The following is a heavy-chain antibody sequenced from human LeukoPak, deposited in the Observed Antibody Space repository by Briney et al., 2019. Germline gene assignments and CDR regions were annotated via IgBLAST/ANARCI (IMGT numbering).Heavy chain of an antibody. CDR3: VKDRTGTYTLDY. V-gene: IGHV3-30*18. J-gene: IGHJ4*02. Sequence: GRSLRLSCAASGFTFSSYGMHWVRQAPGKGLEWVTVISSEGSRKYYADSVKGRFTISRDNSKNTLNLQMNSLRAEDTAVYYCVKDRTGTYTLDYWGQGTLVTVSS. CDR2: ISSEGSRK. CDR1: GFTFSSYG. D-gene: IGHD3-10*01.